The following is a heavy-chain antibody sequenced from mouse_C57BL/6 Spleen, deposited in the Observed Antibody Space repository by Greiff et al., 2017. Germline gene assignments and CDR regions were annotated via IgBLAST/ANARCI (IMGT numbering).Heavy chain of an antibody. Sequence: VQLQESGAELVKPGASVKISCKASGYAFSSYWMNWVKQRPGKGLEWIGQLYPGDGDTNYNGKFKGKATLTADKSSSTAYMQLSSLTSEDSAVYFCASDMVTTGAMDYWGQGTSVTVSS. CDR3: ASDMVTTGAMDY. CDR1: GYAFSSYW. CDR2: LYPGDGDT. D-gene: IGHD2-1*01. V-gene: IGHV1-80*01. J-gene: IGHJ4*01.